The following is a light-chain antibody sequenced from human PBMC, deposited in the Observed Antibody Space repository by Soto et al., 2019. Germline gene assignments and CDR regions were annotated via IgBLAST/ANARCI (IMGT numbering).Light chain of an antibody. J-gene: IGLJ3*02. CDR3: AAWDDSLSARV. CDR2: RNN. Sequence: QSVLTQPPSASGTPGQRVTISCSGSSSNIGSNYVYWYQQLPGTAPKLLIYRNNQRPSGVPDRFSGSKSGTSASPAISGLRSEDEADYYCAAWDDSLSARVFGGGTKVTVL. V-gene: IGLV1-47*01. CDR1: SSNIGSNY.